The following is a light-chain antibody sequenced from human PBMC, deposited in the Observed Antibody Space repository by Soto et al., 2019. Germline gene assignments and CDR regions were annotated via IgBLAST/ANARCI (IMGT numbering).Light chain of an antibody. CDR2: EVS. CDR3: SSYTSSTTWV. V-gene: IGLV2-14*01. Sequence: QSALTQPASVSGSPGQSITISCTGTSSDVGSYNYVSWYQQHPGKAPKFIIYEVSNRPSGVSNRFSGSKSGNTASLTISGLQAEDEADYYCSSYTSSTTWVFGGGTKLTVL. J-gene: IGLJ3*02. CDR1: SSDVGSYNY.